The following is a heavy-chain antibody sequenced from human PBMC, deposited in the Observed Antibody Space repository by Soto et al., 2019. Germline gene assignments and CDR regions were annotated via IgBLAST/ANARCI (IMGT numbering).Heavy chain of an antibody. CDR3: ARDRDFGGNEQGY. D-gene: IGHD1-26*01. CDR1: GFTFSNYW. CDR2: INSDGSYT. J-gene: IGHJ4*02. V-gene: IGHV3-74*01. Sequence: PGGSLRLSCAASGFTFSNYWMHWVRQAPGMGLVWVSRINSDGSYTSYADSVKGRFTISRDNPKSTLYPQMNSLRAEDTAIYYCARDRDFGGNEQGYWGQGTLVTVSS.